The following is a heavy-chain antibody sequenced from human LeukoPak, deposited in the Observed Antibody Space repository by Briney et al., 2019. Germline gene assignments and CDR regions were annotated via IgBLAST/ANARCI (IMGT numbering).Heavy chain of an antibody. V-gene: IGHV6-1*01. CDR1: GDSVSSNSAA. D-gene: IGHD6-19*01. J-gene: IGHJ4*02. CDR3: AREIGSSGWYPGGTLDY. CDR2: TYYRSKWYN. Sequence: SQTLSLTCAISGDSVSSNSAAWNWIRQSPSRGLEWLGRTYYRSKWYNDYAVSVKSRITINPDTSRNQFSLQLNSVTPEDTAVYYCAREIGSSGWYPGGTLDYWGQGTLVTVSS.